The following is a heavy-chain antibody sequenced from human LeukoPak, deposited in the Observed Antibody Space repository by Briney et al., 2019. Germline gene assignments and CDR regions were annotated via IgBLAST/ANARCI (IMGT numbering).Heavy chain of an antibody. D-gene: IGHD6-19*01. J-gene: IGHJ4*02. CDR2: FSPADSDS. CDR1: GYSFTSYW. CDR3: ARLASAWNFDY. Sequence: GESLQISCKGSGYSFTSYWIGWVRQMPGKDLEWMGIFSPADSDSRYSPSFQGQVTISADKSTSTVYLQWSSLKASDTAMYYCARLASAWNFDYWGQGTLVTVSS. V-gene: IGHV5-51*01.